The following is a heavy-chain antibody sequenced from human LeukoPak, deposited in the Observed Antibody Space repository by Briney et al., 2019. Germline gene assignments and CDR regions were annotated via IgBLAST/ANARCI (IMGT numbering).Heavy chain of an antibody. J-gene: IGHJ4*02. V-gene: IGHV3-23*01. Sequence: GGSLRPSCAASGFTFSNFAMSWVRQAPGKGLEWVSVISGSGSRTYYADSVKGRFTISRDNSRNTIYLQMTSLRAEDTAVYYCASRGHVGSGTYSPYDYWGQGTLVSVSS. CDR3: ASRGHVGSGTYSPYDY. CDR1: GFTFSNFA. D-gene: IGHD3-10*01. CDR2: ISGSGSRT.